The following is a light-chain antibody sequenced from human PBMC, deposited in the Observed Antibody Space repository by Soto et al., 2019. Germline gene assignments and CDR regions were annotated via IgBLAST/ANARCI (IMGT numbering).Light chain of an antibody. CDR3: SSYTSSSTPDV. V-gene: IGLV2-14*01. J-gene: IGLJ1*01. CDR2: DVS. Sequence: QSVLTQPASVSESPGQSITISCTGNSSDFGGSNSVSWYQQHPGKAPKLMIYDVSNRPSGVSNRFSGSKSGNTASLTISGLQAEDEADYYCSSYTSSSTPDVFGTGTKVTVL. CDR1: SSDFGGSNS.